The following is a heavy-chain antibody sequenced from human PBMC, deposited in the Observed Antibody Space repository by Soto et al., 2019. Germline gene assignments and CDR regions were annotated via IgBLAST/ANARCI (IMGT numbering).Heavy chain of an antibody. CDR3: AKGGRQWLVTSDFNY. D-gene: IGHD6-19*01. V-gene: IGHV3-30*18. Sequence: GGSLRLSCAASGFTFSDYAMHWVRQAPGKGLEWVAVVSHDGRNTHYADSVKGRSTISRDSSKNTVSLEMTSLRAEDTVVYYCAKGGRQWLVTSDFNYWGQGALVTVSS. CDR1: GFTFSDYA. CDR2: VSHDGRNT. J-gene: IGHJ4*02.